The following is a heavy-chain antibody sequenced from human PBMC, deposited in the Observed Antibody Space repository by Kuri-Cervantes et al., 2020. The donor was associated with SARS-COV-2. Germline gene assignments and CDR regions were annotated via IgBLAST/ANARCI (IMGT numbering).Heavy chain of an antibody. CDR3: STSQNAMACFFWFDS. CDR2: MYSSGTT. V-gene: IGHV4-61*08. D-gene: IGHD6-19*01. J-gene: IGHJ5*01. Sequence: ESLKISCTVSGGSISSGGYYWSWNRRPPGKGRVWIGYMYSSGTTNSNPALKRRVTMSLDTSKNQVSLKLRSVTAADTAVYYCSTSQNAMACFFWFDSWGQGTLVTVSS. CDR1: GGSISSGGYY.